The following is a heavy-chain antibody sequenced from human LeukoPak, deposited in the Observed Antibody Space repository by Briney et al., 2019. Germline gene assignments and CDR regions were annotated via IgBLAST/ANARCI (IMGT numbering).Heavy chain of an antibody. V-gene: IGHV3-66*01. CDR1: GFTVSSNY. CDR2: IYSGGST. D-gene: IGHD3-10*01. J-gene: IGHJ4*02. CDR3: ARDAFYGSGPLDY. Sequence: GGSLRLSCAASGFTVSSNYMSWVRPAPGKGLEWVSVIYSGGSTYYADSVKGRFTISRDNSKNTLYLQMNSLRAEDTAVYYCARDAFYGSGPLDYWGQGTLVTVSS.